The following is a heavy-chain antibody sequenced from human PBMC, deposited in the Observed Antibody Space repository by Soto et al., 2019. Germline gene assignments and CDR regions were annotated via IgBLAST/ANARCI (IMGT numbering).Heavy chain of an antibody. CDR1: GFTFSSYG. J-gene: IGHJ6*02. V-gene: IGHV3-30*18. Sequence: GGSLRLSCAASGFTFSSYGMHWVRQAPGKGLEWVAVISYDGSNKYYADSVKGRFTISRDNSKNTLYLQMNSLRAEDTAVYYCAQDIVVVPAASYYYYYGMDVWGQGTTVTVSS. D-gene: IGHD2-2*01. CDR2: ISYDGSNK. CDR3: AQDIVVVPAASYYYYYGMDV.